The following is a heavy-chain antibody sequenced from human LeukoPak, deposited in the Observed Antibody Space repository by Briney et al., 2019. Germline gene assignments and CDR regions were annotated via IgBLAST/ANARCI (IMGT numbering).Heavy chain of an antibody. CDR3: ARLTYSNNWYFRRGLDNWFDP. CDR1: GGSFSGYY. D-gene: IGHD6-13*01. Sequence: SETLSLTCAVYGGSFSGYYWSWIRQPPGKGLEWIGEINHSGSTNYNPSLKSRVTISVDTSKNQFSLKLSSVTAADTAVYYCARLTYSNNWYFRRGLDNWFDPWGQGTLVTVSS. CDR2: INHSGST. V-gene: IGHV4-34*01. J-gene: IGHJ5*02.